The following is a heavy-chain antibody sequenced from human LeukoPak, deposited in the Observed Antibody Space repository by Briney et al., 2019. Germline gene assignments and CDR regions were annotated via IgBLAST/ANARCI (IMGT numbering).Heavy chain of an antibody. CDR2: INHGGST. CDR3: ARERFVVVPAAHYYYYYYMDV. Sequence: SETLSLTCAVYGGSFSGYYWSWIRQPPGKGLEWIGEINHGGSTNYNPSLKSRVTISVDTSKNQFSLKLSSVTAADTAVYYCARERFVVVPAAHYYYYYYMDVWGKGTTVTVSS. D-gene: IGHD2-2*01. J-gene: IGHJ6*03. V-gene: IGHV4-34*01. CDR1: GGSFSGYY.